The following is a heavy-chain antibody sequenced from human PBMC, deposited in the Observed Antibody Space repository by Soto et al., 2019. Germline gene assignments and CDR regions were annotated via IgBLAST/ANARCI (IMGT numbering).Heavy chain of an antibody. D-gene: IGHD3-10*01. CDR3: ARRGHY. J-gene: IGHJ4*02. V-gene: IGHV4-59*01. Sequence: SETLSLTCTVSGGSISSYYWSWIRQPPGKGLEWIGYIYYSGSTNYNPSLKSRVTISVDTSKNQFSLKLSSVTAVDTAVYYCARRGHYWGQGTLVTVSS. CDR2: IYYSGST. CDR1: GGSISSYY.